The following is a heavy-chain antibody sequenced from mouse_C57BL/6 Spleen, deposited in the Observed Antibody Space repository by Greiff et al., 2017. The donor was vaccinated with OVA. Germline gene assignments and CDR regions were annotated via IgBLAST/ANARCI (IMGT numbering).Heavy chain of an antibody. Sequence: EVQLQQSRPELVKPGASVKISCKASGYTFTDYYMNWVKQSHGKSLEWIGDINPNNGGTSYNQKFKGKATLTVDKSSSTAYMELRSLTSEDSAVYYCARNYFDYWGQGTTLTVSS. CDR2: INPNNGGT. CDR3: ARNYFDY. CDR1: GYTFTDYY. V-gene: IGHV1-26*01. J-gene: IGHJ2*01.